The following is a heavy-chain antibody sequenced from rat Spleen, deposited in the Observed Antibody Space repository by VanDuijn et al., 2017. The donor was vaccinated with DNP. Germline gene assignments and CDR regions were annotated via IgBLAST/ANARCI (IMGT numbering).Heavy chain of an antibody. D-gene: IGHD1-4*01. CDR3: ARRRLPYWYFDF. CDR2: INTGSGGT. V-gene: IGHV1-43*01. J-gene: IGHJ1*01. Sequence: QVQLQQSGAELAKPGSSVKISCKASGYTFTSYYLGCLKQTTGQGLEYVGYINTGSGGTNYNEKFKGKATLTVDTSSNTAFMQLSSLTPDDSAVYYCARRRLPYWYFDFWGPGTMVTVSS. CDR1: GYTFTSYY.